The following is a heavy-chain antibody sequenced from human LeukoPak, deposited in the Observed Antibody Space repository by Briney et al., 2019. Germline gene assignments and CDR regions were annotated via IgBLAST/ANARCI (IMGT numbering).Heavy chain of an antibody. Sequence: PGGSLRLSCAASGFSFDNYAMTWVRQAPGKGLEWVSGISYGGGHNTYYADSVKGRFTISRDNSKNTLYLQMNSLRAEDTAVYYCAKIPYSSGWVQNWFDPWGQGTLVTVSS. CDR2: ISYGGGHNT. J-gene: IGHJ5*02. D-gene: IGHD6-19*01. V-gene: IGHV3-23*01. CDR1: GFSFDNYA. CDR3: AKIPYSSGWVQNWFDP.